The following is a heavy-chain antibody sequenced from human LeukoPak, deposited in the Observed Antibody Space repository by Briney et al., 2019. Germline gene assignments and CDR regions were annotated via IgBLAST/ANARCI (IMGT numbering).Heavy chain of an antibody. CDR3: AKDYSNYYYYGMDV. V-gene: IGHV3-9*01. J-gene: IGHJ6*02. CDR1: GFTFDDYA. D-gene: IGHD4-11*01. CDR2: ISWNSGSI. Sequence: GGSLRLSCAASGFTFDDYAMHWVLHAPGKGLEWVSGISWNSGSIGYADSVKGRFTISRDNAKNSLYLQMNSLRAEDTALYYCAKDYSNYYYYGMDVWGQGTTVTVSS.